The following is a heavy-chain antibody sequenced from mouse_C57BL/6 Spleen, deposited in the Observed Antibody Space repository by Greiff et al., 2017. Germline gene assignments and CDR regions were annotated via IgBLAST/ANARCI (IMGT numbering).Heavy chain of an antibody. D-gene: IGHD1-1*01. CDR1: GYTFTSYE. V-gene: IGHV1-85*01. Sequence: QVQLQQSGPELVKPGASVKLSCKASGYTFTSYEINWVKQRPGQGLEWVGWSYPRDGRTKYNEKDKGKAKLTVETSSSTAYIDLHSLTSEDSAVYFCARGAVGSPWYFDVWGTGTTVTVSS. CDR2: SYPRDGRT. CDR3: ARGAVGSPWYFDV. J-gene: IGHJ1*03.